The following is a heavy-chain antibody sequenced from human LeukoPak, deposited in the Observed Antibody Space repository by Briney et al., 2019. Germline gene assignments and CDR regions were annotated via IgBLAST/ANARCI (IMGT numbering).Heavy chain of an antibody. V-gene: IGHV3-23*01. D-gene: IGHD5-12*01. CDR1: GFTFSSYA. Sequence: GGSLRLSCAAPGFTFSSYAMSWVRQAPGKGLEWVSAISASGGSTFYADSVKGRFTIPRDNSKNTLYLQMNSLRAEDTALYHCAKGRGYSGYDFFDYWGQGTLVTVSS. CDR3: AKGRGYSGYDFFDY. CDR2: ISASGGST. J-gene: IGHJ4*02.